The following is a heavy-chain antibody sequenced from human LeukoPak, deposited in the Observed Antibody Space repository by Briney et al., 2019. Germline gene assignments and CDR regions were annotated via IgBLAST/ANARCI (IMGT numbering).Heavy chain of an antibody. CDR2: TYYRSRWLN. CDR3: ARDPAYSSDWTKNAFDI. V-gene: IGHV6-1*01. D-gene: IGHD6-19*01. Sequence: SQTLSLTCAISGDSVSSKTVTWNWIRQSPSRGLEWLGRTYYRSRWLNDYALSVKGRITVNPDTSKNQFSLQLTSVTLEDMVIYYCARDPAYSSDWTKNAFDIWGQGTMVTVSS. CDR1: GDSVSSKTVT. J-gene: IGHJ3*02.